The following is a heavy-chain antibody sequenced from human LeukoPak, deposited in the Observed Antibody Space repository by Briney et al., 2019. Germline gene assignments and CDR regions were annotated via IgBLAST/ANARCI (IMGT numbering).Heavy chain of an antibody. CDR2: IRGSGGST. CDR1: GFTFSSYA. Sequence: GGSLRLSCAASGFTFSSYAMSWVRQAPGKGLEWVSAIRGSGGSTYYADSVKGRFTISRDNSKNTLYLQMNSLRAEDTAVYYCAKDSKEDTAMVTDEAFDIWSQATMVTVSS. D-gene: IGHD5-18*01. J-gene: IGHJ3*02. CDR3: AKDSKEDTAMVTDEAFDI. V-gene: IGHV3-23*01.